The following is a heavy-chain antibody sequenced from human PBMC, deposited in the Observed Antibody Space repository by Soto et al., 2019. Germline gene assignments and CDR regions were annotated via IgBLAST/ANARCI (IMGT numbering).Heavy chain of an antibody. CDR3: AKDQGSSGYGPLDY. CDR2: ISYDGSNK. J-gene: IGHJ4*02. D-gene: IGHD3-22*01. CDR1: GFTVSSYG. Sequence: PGGSLRRSCAASGFTVSSYGMHWVRQAPGKGLEWVAVISYDGSNKYYAVSVKGRFTISRDNPKNTLYLQMNSLRAEDTAVYYCAKDQGSSGYGPLDYWGQGTLVTVSS. V-gene: IGHV3-30*18.